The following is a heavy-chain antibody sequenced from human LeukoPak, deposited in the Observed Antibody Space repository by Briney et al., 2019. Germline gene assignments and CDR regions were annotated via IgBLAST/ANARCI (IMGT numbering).Heavy chain of an antibody. Sequence: GGSLRLSCAASGFTFSSYAMHWVRQAPGKGLEWVAVISYDGSNKYYADSVKGRFTISRDNSKNTLYLQMNSLRAEDTAVYYCARECCSGGSCYLCYWGQGTLVTVSS. D-gene: IGHD2-15*01. V-gene: IGHV3-30-3*01. CDR1: GFTFSSYA. CDR2: ISYDGSNK. CDR3: ARECCSGGSCYLCY. J-gene: IGHJ4*02.